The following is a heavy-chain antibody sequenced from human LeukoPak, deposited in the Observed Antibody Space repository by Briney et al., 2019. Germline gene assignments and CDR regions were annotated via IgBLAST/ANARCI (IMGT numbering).Heavy chain of an antibody. D-gene: IGHD6-19*01. J-gene: IGHJ4*02. CDR2: IYYSGST. CDR3: ASLYSSGWYRGFDS. CDR1: GGSVSSGSYY. V-gene: IGHV4-61*01. Sequence: NPSETLSLTCTVPGGSVSSGSYYWSWIRQPPGKGLEWIGYIYYSGSTNYNPSLKSRVTISVDTSKNQFSLKLSSVTAADTAVYYCASLYSSGWYRGFDSWGQGTLVTVSS.